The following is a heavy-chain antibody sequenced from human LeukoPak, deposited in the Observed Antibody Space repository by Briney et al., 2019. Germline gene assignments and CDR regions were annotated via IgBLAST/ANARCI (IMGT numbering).Heavy chain of an antibody. J-gene: IGHJ4*02. Sequence: GASVKVSCKASGYTFTSYRISWVRQAPGQGLQWMGWISGYNGNTNYAQQKLQGRVTMTTDTSTSTAYMELRSLRSDDTAVYYCARDLKRGYSSGRYSWGTGSSNDYWGQGTLVTVSS. CDR1: GYTFTSYR. CDR3: ARDLKRGYSSGRYSWGTGSSNDY. V-gene: IGHV1-18*01. D-gene: IGHD6-19*01. CDR2: ISGYNGNT.